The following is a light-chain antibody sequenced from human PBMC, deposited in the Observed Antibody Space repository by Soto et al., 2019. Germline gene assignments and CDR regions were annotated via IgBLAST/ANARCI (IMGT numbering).Light chain of an antibody. CDR3: SSKTSSSPPFV. J-gene: IGLJ1*01. CDR1: TSDVGAYNY. V-gene: IGLV2-14*01. Sequence: QAVVTQPASVSGSPGQSITISCTGSTSDVGAYNYVSWYKHHPGQAPQLMIYEVSNRPSGVSNRFSGSKSGNTASLTISGLQADDEGDYYCSSKTSSSPPFVFGTGTKVTVL. CDR2: EVS.